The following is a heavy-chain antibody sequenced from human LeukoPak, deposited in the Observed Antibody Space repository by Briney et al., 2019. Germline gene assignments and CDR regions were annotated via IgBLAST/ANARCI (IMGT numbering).Heavy chain of an antibody. CDR2: IYYSGST. CDR3: ASKRSSSSWYEWFDP. Sequence: PSETLSLTCTVSGGSISSSSYYWGWIRQPPGKGLEWIGSIYYSGSTYYNPSLKSRVTISVDTSKNQFSLKLSSVTAADTAVYYCASKRSSSSWYEWFDPWGQGTLVTVSS. V-gene: IGHV4-39*07. D-gene: IGHD6-13*01. J-gene: IGHJ5*02. CDR1: GGSISSSSYY.